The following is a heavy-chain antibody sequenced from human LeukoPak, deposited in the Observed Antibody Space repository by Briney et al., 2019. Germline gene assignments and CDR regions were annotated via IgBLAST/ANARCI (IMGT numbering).Heavy chain of an antibody. Sequence: GGSLRLSCAASGFTFSSYEVNWVRQAPGKGLEWVSYISSSGSTMYYADSVKGRFTVSRDNAKNSLFLQMNSLRAEDTAVYYCARERPYGSGSRAFDIWGQGTMVTVSS. CDR2: ISSSGSTM. CDR3: ARERPYGSGSRAFDI. CDR1: GFTFSSYE. D-gene: IGHD3-10*01. J-gene: IGHJ3*02. V-gene: IGHV3-48*03.